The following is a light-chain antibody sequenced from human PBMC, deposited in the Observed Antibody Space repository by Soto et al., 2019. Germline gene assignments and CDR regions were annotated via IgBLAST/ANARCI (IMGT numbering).Light chain of an antibody. Sequence: IVLTQSPGTLSLSPGERATLSCRASQRVPTKYLAWFQQKPGQAPRLPMNDVSTRVTGFPDRFSGSGSETDFTLTISRLEPEDFAVYYCQHYGDSPSFGGGTKVEMK. CDR3: QHYGDSPS. CDR2: DVS. J-gene: IGKJ4*01. CDR1: QRVPTKY. V-gene: IGKV3-20*01.